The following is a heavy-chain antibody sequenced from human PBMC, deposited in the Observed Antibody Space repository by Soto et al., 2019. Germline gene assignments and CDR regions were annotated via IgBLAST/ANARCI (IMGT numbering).Heavy chain of an antibody. CDR1: GGSISSSSYY. Sequence: QLQLQESGPGLVKPSETLSLTCTVSGGSISSSSYYWGWIRQPPGKGLEWIGSIYYSGSTYYNPSLKSRVTISVDTSKNQFSLKLSSVTAADTAVYYCARHFRDSYGYGGIDYWGQGTLVTVSS. J-gene: IGHJ4*02. D-gene: IGHD5-18*01. V-gene: IGHV4-39*01. CDR3: ARHFRDSYGYGGIDY. CDR2: IYYSGST.